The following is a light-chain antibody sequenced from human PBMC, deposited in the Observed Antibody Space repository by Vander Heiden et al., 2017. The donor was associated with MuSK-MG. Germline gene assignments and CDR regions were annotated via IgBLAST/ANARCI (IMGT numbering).Light chain of an antibody. CDR2: GTS. V-gene: IGKV3-20*01. Sequence: ELVLTQSPGTLSLSPAERATLSCRASQSGSSSYLAWYQQKPGQAPRLLMYGTSSRATGIPDRFSGSESGTDFTLTISRLEPEDFAVYYCQKYGSSPWTFGQGTKVEIK. CDR1: QSGSSSY. CDR3: QKYGSSPWT. J-gene: IGKJ1*01.